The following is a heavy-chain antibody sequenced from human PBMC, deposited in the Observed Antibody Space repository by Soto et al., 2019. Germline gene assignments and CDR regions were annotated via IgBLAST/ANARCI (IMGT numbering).Heavy chain of an antibody. J-gene: IGHJ4*02. CDR2: IYSGGST. CDR3: ARYYGDYESFFDY. Sequence: VQLVETGGGLIQPGGSLRLSCAASGLIVSSNYMSWVRQAPGKGLEWVSVIYSGGSTYHADSVKGRFTITRDNSKNTLYLQMNSLRAEDTAVYYCARYYGDYESFFDYWGQGTLVTVSS. D-gene: IGHD4-17*01. CDR1: GLIVSSNY. V-gene: IGHV3-53*02.